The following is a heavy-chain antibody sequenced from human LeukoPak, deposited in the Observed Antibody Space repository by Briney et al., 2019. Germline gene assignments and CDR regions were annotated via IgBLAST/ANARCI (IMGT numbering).Heavy chain of an antibody. CDR2: IYYSGST. CDR3: AREGGLQHHFDY. J-gene: IGHJ4*02. V-gene: IGHV4-39*07. CDR1: GGSISSSSYY. D-gene: IGHD4-11*01. Sequence: SETLSLTCTVSGGSISSSSYYWGWIRQPPGTGLEWIGSIYYSGSTYYNPSLKSRVTISVDTSKNQFSLKLSSVTAADTAVYYCAREGGLQHHFDYWGQGTLVTVSS.